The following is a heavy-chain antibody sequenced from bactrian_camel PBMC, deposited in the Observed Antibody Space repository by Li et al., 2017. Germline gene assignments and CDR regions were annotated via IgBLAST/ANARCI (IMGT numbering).Heavy chain of an antibody. D-gene: IGHD3*01. CDR1: KLAFSNCG. CDR3: APDSSPQMGCY. Sequence: HVQLVESGGGSVPRGGSLRLSCVAPKLAFSNCGWEWHRQVAGKRREWVARISRDEEPTYADFVRGRFTISQDNSKTTTWLQMNNLKLDDTAMYYCAPDSSPQMGCYWTRGTQVTVS. V-gene: IGHV3S9*01. J-gene: IGHJ4*01. CDR2: ISRDEEP.